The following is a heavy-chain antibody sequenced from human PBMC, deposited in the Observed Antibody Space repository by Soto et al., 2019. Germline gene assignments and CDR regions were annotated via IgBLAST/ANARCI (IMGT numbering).Heavy chain of an antibody. V-gene: IGHV1-2*04. Sequence: ASVKVSCKASGYTFTGYYMHWVRQAPGQGLEWMGWINPNSGGTNYAQKFQGWVTMTRDTSISTAYMELSRLRSDDTAVYYCESGGNIVVVPAAADYYYYYGMDVWGQGTTVTVSS. CDR2: INPNSGGT. CDR3: ESGGNIVVVPAAADYYYYYGMDV. J-gene: IGHJ6*02. D-gene: IGHD2-2*01. CDR1: GYTFTGYY.